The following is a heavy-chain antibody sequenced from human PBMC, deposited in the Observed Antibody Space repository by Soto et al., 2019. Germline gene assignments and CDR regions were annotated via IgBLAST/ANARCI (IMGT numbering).Heavy chain of an antibody. V-gene: IGHV3-23*01. CDR3: AKGSSDRYIVWSLDK. CDR2: ISSNSDST. Sequence: PGGSLRLSCAASGFTFSSYAMSWVRQTPGKGLEWVSAISSNSDSTYYADSVEGRFTVSRDNSKNTLHLQLNSLRDEDTAVYYCAKGSSDRYIVWSLDKWGQGSLVTVSS. CDR1: GFTFSSYA. J-gene: IGHJ4*02. D-gene: IGHD1-1*01.